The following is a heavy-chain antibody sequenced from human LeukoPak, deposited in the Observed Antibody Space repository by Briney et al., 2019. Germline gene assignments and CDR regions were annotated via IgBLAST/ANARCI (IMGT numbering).Heavy chain of an antibody. J-gene: IGHJ4*02. CDR1: GFTVSSNY. CDR2: LYNGGNT. CDR3: ARYDGGSGPFDY. V-gene: IGHV3-53*01. Sequence: GGSLRLSCAVSGFTVSSNYMSWVRQAPGKGLEWVSVLYNGGNTYYADSVKGRFTVSRDNSKNTLYLQMNSLRAEDTVVYYCARYDGGSGPFDYWGQGTLVTVSS. D-gene: IGHD3-10*01.